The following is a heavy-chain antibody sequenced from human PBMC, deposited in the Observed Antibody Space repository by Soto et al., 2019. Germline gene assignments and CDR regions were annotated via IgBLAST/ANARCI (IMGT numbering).Heavy chain of an antibody. V-gene: IGHV3-33*01. CDR2: IRYDATYK. Sequence: QVQLVESGGGVVQPGRSLRLSCAASGFIFSHFGMNWVRQAPGKGLEWVAVIRYDATYKAYAESVKGRFTISRENSKNTVSLQMDRLRVEDTAVYYCARFNGDDNSGDFDGWGQGTVVPVSS. CDR1: GFIFSHFG. D-gene: IGHD4-17*01. CDR3: ARFNGDDNSGDFDG. J-gene: IGHJ3*01.